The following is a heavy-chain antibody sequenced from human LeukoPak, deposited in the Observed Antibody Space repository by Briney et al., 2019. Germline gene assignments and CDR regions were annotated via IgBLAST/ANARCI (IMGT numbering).Heavy chain of an antibody. CDR2: INYSGST. CDR1: Y. V-gene: IGHV4-39*01. CDR3: ARPRGDAFDI. Sequence: YWDWIRQPPGKGLEWLGSINYSGSTHYNPSLESRVTISVDTSKNQFSLKLTSVTATDTGVYYCARPRGDAFDIWGQGTMVTASS. D-gene: IGHD3-10*01. J-gene: IGHJ3*02.